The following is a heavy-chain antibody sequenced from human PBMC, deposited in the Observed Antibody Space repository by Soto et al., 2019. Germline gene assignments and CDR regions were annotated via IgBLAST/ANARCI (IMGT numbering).Heavy chain of an antibody. CDR3: ARDRYGVPRGDYFDS. D-gene: IGHD4-17*01. CDR1: GGSISSGEHY. V-gene: IGHV4-31*03. J-gene: IGHJ4*02. CDR2: IYYSGSN. Sequence: QVQLQESGPGLVKPSQTLSLTCTVSGGSISSGEHYWSWIRQLPGKGLEWTGNIYYSGSNYYNPSLKSRVTISVDTSKNQFSLNLSSVTAADTAIYYCARDRYGVPRGDYFDSWGQGILVTVSS.